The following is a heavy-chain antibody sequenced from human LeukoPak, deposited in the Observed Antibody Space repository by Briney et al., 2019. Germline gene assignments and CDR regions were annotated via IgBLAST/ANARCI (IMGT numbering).Heavy chain of an antibody. CDR3: AKGSYGRGDYFDY. Sequence: QPGRSLRLSCAASGFTFDDHAMHWVRQAPGKGLEWVSGISWNSGSIGYADSVKGRFTISRGNAKNSLYLQMNSLRAEDMALYYCAKGSYGRGDYFDYWGQGTLVTVSS. V-gene: IGHV3-9*03. CDR2: ISWNSGSI. D-gene: IGHD5-18*01. CDR1: GFTFDDHA. J-gene: IGHJ4*02.